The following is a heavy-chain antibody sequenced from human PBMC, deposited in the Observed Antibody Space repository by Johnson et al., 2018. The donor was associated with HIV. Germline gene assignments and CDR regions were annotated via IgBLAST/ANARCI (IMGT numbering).Heavy chain of an antibody. J-gene: IGHJ3*02. CDR1: GFTFSSYG. V-gene: IGHV3-NL1*01. CDR2: ISGSDHST. Sequence: QVQLVESGGGVVQPGGSLRLSCAASGFTFSSYGMHWVRQAPGKGLEWVSLISGSDHSTYYADSVKGRFTISRDNSKNTLYLQMNSLRAEDTAAYFCAKRATVVSGSPSDAFDIWGQGTMATVSS. CDR3: AKRATVVSGSPSDAFDI. D-gene: IGHD4-23*01.